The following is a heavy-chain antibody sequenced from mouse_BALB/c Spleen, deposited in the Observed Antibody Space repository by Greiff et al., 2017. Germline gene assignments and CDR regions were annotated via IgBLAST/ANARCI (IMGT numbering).Heavy chain of an antibody. CDR3: ARGGNGYANNYYAMDY. D-gene: IGHD2-2*01. CDR2: IYPGNVNT. J-gene: IGHJ4*01. CDR1: GYTFTSYY. V-gene: IGHV1S56*01. Sequence: QVQLKESGPELVKPGASVRISCKASGYTFTSYYIHWVKQRPGQGLEWIGWIYPGNVNTKYNEKFKGKATLTADKSSSTAYMQLSSLTSEDSAVYFCARGGNGYANNYYAMDYWGQGTSVTVSS.